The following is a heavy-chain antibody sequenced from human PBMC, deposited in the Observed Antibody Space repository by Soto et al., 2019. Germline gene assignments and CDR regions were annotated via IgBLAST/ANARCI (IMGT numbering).Heavy chain of an antibody. CDR2: INAGNGNT. V-gene: IGHV1-3*01. D-gene: IGHD1-26*01. CDR3: ARDPRNQRRNSGSYSNWFDP. Sequence: VKVSCKASGYTFTSYAMHWVRQAPGQRLEWMGWINAGNGNTKYSQKFQGRVTITRDTSASTAYMELSSLRSEDTAVYYCARDPRNQRRNSGSYSNWFDPWGQGTLVTVSS. J-gene: IGHJ5*02. CDR1: GYTFTSYA.